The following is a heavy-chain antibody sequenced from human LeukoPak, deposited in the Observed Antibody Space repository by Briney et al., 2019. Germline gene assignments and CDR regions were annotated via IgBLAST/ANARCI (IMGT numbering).Heavy chain of an antibody. CDR3: ARGDIWFGELFGAFDI. CDR2: ISYDGSNK. V-gene: IGHV3-30-3*01. J-gene: IGHJ3*02. CDR1: GFTFSSYA. Sequence: PGRSLRLSCAASGFTFSSYAMHWVRQAPGKGLEWVAVISYDGSNKYYADSVKGRFTISRDNSKNTLYLQMNSLRAEDTAVYYCARGDIWFGELFGAFDIWGQGTMVTVSS. D-gene: IGHD3-10*01.